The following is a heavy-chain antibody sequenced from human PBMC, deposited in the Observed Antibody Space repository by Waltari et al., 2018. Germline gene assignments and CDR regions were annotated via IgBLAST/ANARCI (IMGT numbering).Heavy chain of an antibody. D-gene: IGHD3-9*01. J-gene: IGHJ1*01. CDR1: GVSLTDYY. CDR2: NKLGDIT. Sequence: QVQLQQWGAGLVRPSETLSLTCDVYGVSLTDYYWTWIRQSPGKGLECIGENKLGDITYYTPSLENRVTILLYKSKNQFALRLDSVTAADTAVYYCVTGPRDKWVGRYSGEFFHHWGPGTLVTVSS. CDR3: VTGPRDKWVGRYSGEFFHH. V-gene: IGHV4-34*02.